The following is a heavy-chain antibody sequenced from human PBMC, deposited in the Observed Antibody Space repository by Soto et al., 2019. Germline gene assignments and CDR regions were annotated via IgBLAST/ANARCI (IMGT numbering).Heavy chain of an antibody. CDR1: GYTFTSYD. D-gene: IGHD2-15*01. CDR2: MNPNSGNT. V-gene: IGHV1-8*01. CDR3: AREYCSGGSCYSDY. Sequence: ASVKVSCKASGYTFTSYDINWVRQATGQGLEWMGWMNPNSGNTGYAQKFQGRVTMTRNTSISTAYMELSSLRSGDTAVYYCAREYCSGGSCYSDYWGQGTLVTVSS. J-gene: IGHJ4*02.